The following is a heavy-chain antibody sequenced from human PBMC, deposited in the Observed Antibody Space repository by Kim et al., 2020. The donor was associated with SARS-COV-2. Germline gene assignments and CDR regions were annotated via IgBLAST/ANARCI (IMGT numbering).Heavy chain of an antibody. CDR2: INSDSSYI. D-gene: IGHD2-2*01. Sequence: GGSLRLSCAASGFAFSSYTMSWVRQAPGKGLEWVSSINSDSSYIYYADSVKGRFTISRDSARNSLYLQVKTLRAGDPAVNDCAKLDQLLDMGDFFDYWGQGTLATV. V-gene: IGHV3-21*01. J-gene: IGHJ4*02. CDR1: GFAFSSYT. CDR3: AKLDQLLDMGDFFDY.